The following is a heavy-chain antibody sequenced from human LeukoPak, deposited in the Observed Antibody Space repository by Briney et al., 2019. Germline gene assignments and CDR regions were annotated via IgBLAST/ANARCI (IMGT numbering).Heavy chain of an antibody. CDR2: INHSGST. Sequence: PSETLSLTFAVYGGSFSGYYWSWIRPPPGKGLEWIGEINHSGSTNYNPSLKSRVTISVDTSKNQFSLKLSSVTAADTAVYYCARRYRGWSKYYFDYWGQGTLVTVSS. CDR1: GGSFSGYY. CDR3: ARRYRGWSKYYFDY. D-gene: IGHD5-12*01. J-gene: IGHJ4*02. V-gene: IGHV4-34*01.